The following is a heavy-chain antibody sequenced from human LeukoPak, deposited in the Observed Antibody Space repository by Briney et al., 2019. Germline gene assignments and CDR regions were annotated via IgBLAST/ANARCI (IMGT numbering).Heavy chain of an antibody. J-gene: IGHJ6*02. CDR3: ARGTTLWFGEGYYYYYGMDV. V-gene: IGHV4-4*07. CDR2: IYTSGST. Sequence: SETLSLTCTVSGGSISSYYWSWIRQPAGKGLEWIGRIYTSGSTNYNPSLKSRVTMSVDTSKNQFSLKLSSVTAADTAVYYCARGTTLWFGEGYYYYYGMDVRGQGTTVTVSS. CDR1: GGSISSYY. D-gene: IGHD3-10*01.